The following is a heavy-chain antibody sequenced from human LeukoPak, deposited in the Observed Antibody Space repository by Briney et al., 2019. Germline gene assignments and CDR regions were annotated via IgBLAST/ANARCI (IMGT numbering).Heavy chain of an antibody. Sequence: QPGGSQRLSCTASRFTFSTYAMSWVRQAPGKGLEWVSSISGSGDTTYYTGSVKGRFTISRDNSKNALYLQMSSLRAEDTAVYYCAKSQRNDQQVVQRIDYWGQGTLVTVSS. J-gene: IGHJ4*02. CDR2: ISGSGDTT. V-gene: IGHV3-23*01. D-gene: IGHD2-2*01. CDR3: AKSQRNDQQVVQRIDY. CDR1: RFTFSTYA.